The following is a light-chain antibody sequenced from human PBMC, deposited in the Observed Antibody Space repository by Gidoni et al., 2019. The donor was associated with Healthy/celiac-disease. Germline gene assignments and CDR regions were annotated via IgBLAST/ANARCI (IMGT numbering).Light chain of an antibody. CDR3: QQYGSSPVT. Sequence: EIVLPQSPGTLSLSPGERATRSCRASHSVSSSYLAWYQQKPGQAPRLLIYGASSRATGIPDRFSGSGSGTDFTLTISRLEPEDFAVYDCQQYGSSPVTFGQGTKVEIK. CDR1: HSVSSSY. V-gene: IGKV3-20*01. CDR2: GAS. J-gene: IGKJ1*01.